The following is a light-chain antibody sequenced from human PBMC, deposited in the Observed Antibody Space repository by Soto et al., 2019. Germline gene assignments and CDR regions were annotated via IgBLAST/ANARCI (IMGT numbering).Light chain of an antibody. J-gene: IGKJ1*01. CDR1: QGISNY. CDR3: QQFNSFPRT. V-gene: IGKV1-9*01. CDR2: VAS. Sequence: DIQLTQSPSFLSASEGDRVTVTCRASQGISNYLAWYQQKPGQATKLLINVASTLQSGVPSRFSGNGYGTEFTLTISSLQTEDSATYYCQQFNSFPRTFGQGTKVEIK.